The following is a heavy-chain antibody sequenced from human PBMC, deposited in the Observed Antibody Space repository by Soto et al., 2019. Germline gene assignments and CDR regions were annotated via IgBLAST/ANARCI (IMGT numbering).Heavy chain of an antibody. CDR3: AKEVGVAGTEGIYSDY. CDR2: ISYDGSNK. Sequence: QVQLVESGGGVVQPGRSLRLSCAASGFTFSSYGMHWVRQAPGKGLEWVAVISYDGSNKYYADSVKGRFTISRDNSKNTLYLQMNSLRAEDTAVYYCAKEVGVAGTEGIYSDYWGQGTLVTVSS. V-gene: IGHV3-30*18. CDR1: GFTFSSYG. D-gene: IGHD6-19*01. J-gene: IGHJ4*02.